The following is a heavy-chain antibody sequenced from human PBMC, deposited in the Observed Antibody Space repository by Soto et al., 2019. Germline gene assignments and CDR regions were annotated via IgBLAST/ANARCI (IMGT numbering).Heavy chain of an antibody. CDR1: GGTFSSYT. CDR3: ARDKGYCSGASCPDFDY. D-gene: IGHD2-15*01. V-gene: IGHV1-69*08. J-gene: IGHJ4*02. CDR2: IIPNLGIT. Sequence: QVQLVQSGAEVKKPGSSVKVSCKASGGTFSSYTFSWVRQAPGQGLEWMGRIIPNLGITNYAQKFQGRITIIVDNSTSTAYMELSSLRSEDTAVYYCARDKGYCSGASCPDFDYWGQGTLVTVSS.